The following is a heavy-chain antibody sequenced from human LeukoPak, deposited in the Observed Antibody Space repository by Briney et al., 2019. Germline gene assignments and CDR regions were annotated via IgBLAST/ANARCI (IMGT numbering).Heavy chain of an antibody. D-gene: IGHD3-10*01. Sequence: SIXXXYWSWIRQXPGKGLEGIGYIYYSGSTNYNPSLKSRVTISVDTSKNQFSLKLSSVTAADTAVYYCARDPHGPITMVRGVIIPSRWFDPWGQGTLVTVSS. CDR1: SIXXXY. CDR2: IYYSGST. V-gene: IGHV4-59*01. CDR3: ARDPHGPITMVRGVIIPSRWFDP. J-gene: IGHJ5*02.